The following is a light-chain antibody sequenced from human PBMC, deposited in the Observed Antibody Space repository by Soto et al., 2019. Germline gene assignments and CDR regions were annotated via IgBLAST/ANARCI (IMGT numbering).Light chain of an antibody. CDR2: SAS. CDR1: QTISDF. V-gene: IGKV1-39*01. Sequence: DIQMTQSPSSLSASVGDRVTITCRASQTISDFLNWYQQKPGKAPKLLIGSASSLQSGVPSRFSGSGSGTDFTLTITSLQPEDFATYYCQQSYGAPITFGQGTRLEI. J-gene: IGKJ5*01. CDR3: QQSYGAPIT.